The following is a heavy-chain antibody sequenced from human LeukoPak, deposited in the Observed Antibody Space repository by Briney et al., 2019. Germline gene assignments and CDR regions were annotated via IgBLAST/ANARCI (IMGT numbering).Heavy chain of an antibody. CDR1: GFAFSDYS. J-gene: IGHJ4*02. CDR3: ARHCGGDCYPDS. D-gene: IGHD2-21*02. Sequence: GGSLRLSCAASGFAFSDYSMIWVRQAPGKGLEWVSSISGGAHSMFYLDSVKGRFTVSRDNTKNFLYLQTNNLRAEDTAVYYCARHCGGDCYPDSWGQGTLVSVSS. CDR2: ISGGAHSM. V-gene: IGHV3-21*04.